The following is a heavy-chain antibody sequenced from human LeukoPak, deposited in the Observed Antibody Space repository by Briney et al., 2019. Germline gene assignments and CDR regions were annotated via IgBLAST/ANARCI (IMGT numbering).Heavy chain of an antibody. V-gene: IGHV5-51*01. CDR1: GYTFTNYW. D-gene: IGHD1-1*01. CDR3: ARRFGRTTDY. CDR2: IYPGDSDT. Sequence: GESLKISCKGSGYTFTNYWIAWVRQMPGKGLEWVGTIYPGDSDTRYSSSFQGQVTISADKSISTAYLQWSSLKASDTAMYYCARRFGRTTDYWGQGTLVTVSS. J-gene: IGHJ4*02.